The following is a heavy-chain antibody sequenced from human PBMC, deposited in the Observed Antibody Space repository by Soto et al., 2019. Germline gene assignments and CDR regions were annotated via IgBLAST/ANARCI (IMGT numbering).Heavy chain of an antibody. CDR1: GGSISSGGYY. J-gene: IGHJ6*02. Sequence: SETLSLTCTVSGGSISSGGYYWSWIRQHPGKGLEWIGYIYYSGSTYYNPSLKSRVTISVDTSKNQFSLKLSSVTAADTAVYYCARDMDFGDYVGHYYYGMDVRGQRTTVTVSS. CDR2: IYYSGST. D-gene: IGHD4-17*01. V-gene: IGHV4-31*03. CDR3: ARDMDFGDYVGHYYYGMDV.